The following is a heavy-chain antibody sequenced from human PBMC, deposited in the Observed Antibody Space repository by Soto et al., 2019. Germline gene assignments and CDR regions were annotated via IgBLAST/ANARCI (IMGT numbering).Heavy chain of an antibody. CDR1: GGSVSSGSYY. J-gene: IGHJ3*02. D-gene: IGHD1-1*01. CDR2: MSHSGGT. CDR3: ARVERGTATTVVDAFDI. Sequence: QVQLQQWGAGLLKPSETLSLTCAVYGGSVSSGSYYWSWIRQPPGKCLEWIGEMSHSGGTHFNPSPKTRVTISVDTSKNQFSLKMSFVTAADTALYYWARVERGTATTVVDAFDIWGPGTMVTVSS. V-gene: IGHV4-34*01.